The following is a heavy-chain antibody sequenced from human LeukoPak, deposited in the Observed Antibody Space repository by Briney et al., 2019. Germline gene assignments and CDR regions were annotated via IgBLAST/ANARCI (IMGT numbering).Heavy chain of an antibody. D-gene: IGHD3-10*01. Sequence: ASVKVSCKASGYTFTSYGISWVRQAPGQGLEWMGWISTYNGDTNYAQNLQGRVTMTTETSTSTAYMELRSLRSDDTGVYYCPRVVTTVREIYYYFMDVWGKGTTVTVSS. J-gene: IGHJ6*03. CDR1: GYTFTSYG. V-gene: IGHV1-18*01. CDR3: PRVVTTVREIYYYFMDV. CDR2: ISTYNGDT.